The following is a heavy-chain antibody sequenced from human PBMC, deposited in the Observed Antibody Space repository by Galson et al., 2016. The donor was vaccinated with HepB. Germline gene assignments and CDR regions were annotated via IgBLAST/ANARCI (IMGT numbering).Heavy chain of an antibody. CDR3: ARGGVIPMVRGVMPGWFDP. D-gene: IGHD3-10*01. Sequence: SVKVSCKASGGTFSNFAISWLRQAPGQGLEWMGGIIPLFGATNYAQTFQGRVTITADKSMTTVYMDLRSQRSEDTAVYYCARGGVIPMVRGVMPGWFDPWGQGTLVTVSS. CDR1: GGTFSNFA. V-gene: IGHV1-69*06. CDR2: IIPLFGAT. J-gene: IGHJ5*02.